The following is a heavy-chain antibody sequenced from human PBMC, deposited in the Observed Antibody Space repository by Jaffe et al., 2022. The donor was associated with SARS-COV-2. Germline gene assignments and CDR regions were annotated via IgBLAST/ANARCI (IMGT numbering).Heavy chain of an antibody. V-gene: IGHV1-18*01. D-gene: IGHD2-15*01. CDR2: ISGYNGNT. CDR1: GYTFINYG. CDR3: ARSGGCGDGGCYSGVYYYFYMDV. Sequence: QVQLVQSGAEVKKPGASVKVSCKASGYTFINYGISWVRQAPGQGPEWMGWISGYNGNTNYVQTLQGRVTMTTDTSTRTAYMELRSLRSDDTAVYYCARSGGCGDGGCYSGVYYYFYMDVWGKGTTVTVSS. J-gene: IGHJ6*03.